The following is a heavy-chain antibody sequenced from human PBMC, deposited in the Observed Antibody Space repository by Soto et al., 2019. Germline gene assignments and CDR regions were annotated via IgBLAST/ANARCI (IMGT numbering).Heavy chain of an antibody. D-gene: IGHD2-21*01. CDR2: IYYSGST. Sequence: QLQLQESGPGLVKPSETLSLTCTVSGGSISSSSYYWGWIRQPPGKGLEWIGSIYYSGSTYYNPSLKSRVTISVDTSKNQFSLKLSSVTAADTAVYYCEGRFRQSVAIDYWGQGTLVTVSS. V-gene: IGHV4-39*01. CDR3: EGRFRQSVAIDY. CDR1: GGSISSSSYY. J-gene: IGHJ4*02.